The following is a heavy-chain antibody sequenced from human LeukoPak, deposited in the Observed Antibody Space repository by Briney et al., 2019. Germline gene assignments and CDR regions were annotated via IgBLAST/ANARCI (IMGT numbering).Heavy chain of an antibody. CDR1: GGTFSSYA. J-gene: IGHJ4*02. CDR2: IIPIFGTA. V-gene: IGHV1-69*05. CDR3: ARTWSGYTFDY. Sequence: GASVKVSCKASGGTFSSYAISWVRQAPGQGLEWMGRIIPIFGTANYAQKFQGRVTITTDESTSTAYMELSSLRSEDTAVYYCARTWSGYTFDYWGQGTLVTVSS. D-gene: IGHD3-3*01.